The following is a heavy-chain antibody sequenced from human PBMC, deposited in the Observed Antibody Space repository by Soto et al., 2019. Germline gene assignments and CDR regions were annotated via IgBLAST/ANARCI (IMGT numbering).Heavy chain of an antibody. J-gene: IGHJ4*02. CDR3: ARVRVDYYDSSGYYLFDY. CDR1: GCSIRSGDYY. D-gene: IGHD3-22*01. Sequence: SETLALTCPVSGCSIRSGDYYWSWIRQPPGKGLEWIGYIYYSGSTYYNPSLKSRVTISVDTSKNQFSLKLSSVTAADTAVYYCARVRVDYYDSSGYYLFDYWGQGTLVTVS. CDR2: IYYSGST. V-gene: IGHV4-30-4*01.